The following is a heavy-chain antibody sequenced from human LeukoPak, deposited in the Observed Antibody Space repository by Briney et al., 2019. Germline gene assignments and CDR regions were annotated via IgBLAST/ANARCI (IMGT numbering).Heavy chain of an antibody. D-gene: IGHD4-11*01. V-gene: IGHV3-7*01. Sequence: GGSLRLSCSASGFTFSRFWMGWVRQAPGKGLEYVALIKQGGSEIYHMDSVKGRFTISRDDATNSLYLQMSSLRVEDTALYYCARDRESESDSEGDYWGQGTLVTVSS. J-gene: IGHJ4*02. CDR3: ARDRESESDSEGDY. CDR2: IKQGGSEI. CDR1: GFTFSRFW.